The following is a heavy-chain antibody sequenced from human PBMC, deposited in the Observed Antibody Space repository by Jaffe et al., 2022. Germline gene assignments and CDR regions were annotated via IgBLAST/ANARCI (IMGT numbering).Heavy chain of an antibody. V-gene: IGHV4-38-2*01. Sequence: QVQLQESGPGLVKPSETLSLTCAVSGYSISSGYYWGWIRQPPGKGLEWIGSIYHSGSTYYNPSLKSRVTISVDTSKNQFSLKLSSVTAADTAVYYCARPIAAAGDDAFDIWGQGTMVTVSS. CDR2: IYHSGST. D-gene: IGHD6-13*01. J-gene: IGHJ3*02. CDR1: GYSISSGYY. CDR3: ARPIAAAGDDAFDI.